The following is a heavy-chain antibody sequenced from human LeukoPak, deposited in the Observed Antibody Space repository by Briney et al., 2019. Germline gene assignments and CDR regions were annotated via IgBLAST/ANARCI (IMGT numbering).Heavy chain of an antibody. CDR2: VNWNGDGT. V-gene: IGHV3-20*04. J-gene: IGHJ6*03. D-gene: IGHD1-26*01. CDR3: ARLGGPDYYFYYYMDV. CDR1: GFTFHDFA. Sequence: GGSLRLSCAASGFTFHDFAMSWVRQAPGKGLEWVSGVNWNGDGTGYADSVEGRFTISRDNAKNSLYLQMNSLRVDDTALYYCARLGGPDYYFYYYMDVWGKGTTVIVSS.